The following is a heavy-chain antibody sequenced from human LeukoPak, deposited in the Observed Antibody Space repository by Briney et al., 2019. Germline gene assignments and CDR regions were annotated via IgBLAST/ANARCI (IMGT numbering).Heavy chain of an antibody. CDR3: ARGAYCSSTSCYDYYMDV. V-gene: IGHV1-69*13. CDR1: GGTFSSYA. D-gene: IGHD2-2*01. CDR2: IIPIFGTA. Sequence: SVKVSCKASGGTFSSYAISWVRQAPGQGLEWMGGIIPIFGTANYAQKFQGRVTITADESTSTAYMELSSLRSEDTAVYYCARGAYCSSTSCYDYYMDVWGKGTTVTVSS. J-gene: IGHJ6*03.